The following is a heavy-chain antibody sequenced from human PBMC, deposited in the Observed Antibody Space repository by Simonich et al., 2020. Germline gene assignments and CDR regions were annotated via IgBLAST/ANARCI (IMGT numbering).Heavy chain of an antibody. CDR3: AREIEAGNAFDI. J-gene: IGHJ3*02. CDR2: YSSSSRYI. Sequence: EVQLVESGGGLVKPGGSLRLSCAASGLTFSSYSMNWVRQAPGKGLEWFSSYSSSSRYIYYADSVKGRFTISRDNAKNSLYLQMNSLRAEDTAVYYCAREIEAGNAFDIWGQGTMVTVSS. CDR1: GLTFSSYS. V-gene: IGHV3-21*01.